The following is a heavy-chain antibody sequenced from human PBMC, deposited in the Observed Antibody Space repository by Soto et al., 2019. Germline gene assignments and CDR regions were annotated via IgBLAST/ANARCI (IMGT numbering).Heavy chain of an antibody. J-gene: IGHJ6*02. Sequence: PGESLKISCKGSGYSFTSYWIGWVRQMPGKGLEWMGIIYPGDSDTRYSPSFQGQVTISADTSISTAYLQWSSLKASDTAMYYCARMKSRFDELSDSSGMDVWGQGTTVTVPS. CDR3: ARMKSRFDELSDSSGMDV. CDR2: IYPGDSDT. CDR1: GYSFTSYW. V-gene: IGHV5-51*01. D-gene: IGHD3-9*01.